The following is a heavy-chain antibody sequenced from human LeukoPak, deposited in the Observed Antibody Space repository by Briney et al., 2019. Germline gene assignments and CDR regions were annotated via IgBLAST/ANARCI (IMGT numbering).Heavy chain of an antibody. D-gene: IGHD3-10*01. V-gene: IGHV3-23*01. Sequence: GGSLRLSCAASGFTFSSYAMSWVRQAPGKGPEWVSDVSGSGSHTYYADSVKGRFTISRDNSKNTLSLQMNSLSAEDTAVYYCAKVKGSVDYWGQGTPVTVSS. CDR2: VSGSGSHT. CDR3: AKVKGSVDY. CDR1: GFTFSSYA. J-gene: IGHJ4*02.